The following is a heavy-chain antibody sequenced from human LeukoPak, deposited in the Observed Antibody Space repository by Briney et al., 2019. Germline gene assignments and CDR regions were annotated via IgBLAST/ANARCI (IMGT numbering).Heavy chain of an antibody. CDR2: IYYSGYT. J-gene: IGHJ6*03. V-gene: IGHV4-59*01. D-gene: IGHD3-16*01. CDR3: ARETSQKGAHYMDV. Sequence: PSETLSLTCTVSGGSISSYYWSWIRQPPGKGLKWIGNIYYSGYTTYSPSLRSRVTISVDTSKNQFSLKLSSVTAADTAVYYCARETSQKGAHYMDVWGKGATITISS. CDR1: GGSISSYY.